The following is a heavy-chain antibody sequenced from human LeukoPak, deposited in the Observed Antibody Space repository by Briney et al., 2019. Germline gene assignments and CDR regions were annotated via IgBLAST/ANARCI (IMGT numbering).Heavy chain of an antibody. Sequence: PSETLSLTCAVYGGSFSGYYWSWIRQPPGKGLEWIGEINHSGSTNYNPSLKSLVTISVDTSKNQFSLKLSSVTAADTAVYYCARASSIRRMIVVVKDAFDIWGQGTMVTVSS. CDR1: GGSFSGYY. J-gene: IGHJ3*02. D-gene: IGHD3-22*01. CDR2: INHSGST. CDR3: ARASSIRRMIVVVKDAFDI. V-gene: IGHV4-34*01.